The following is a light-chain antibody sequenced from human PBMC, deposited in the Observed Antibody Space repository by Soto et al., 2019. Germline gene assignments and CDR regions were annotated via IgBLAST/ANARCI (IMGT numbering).Light chain of an antibody. CDR2: DVS. V-gene: IGLV2-11*01. CDR1: SSDVGGYHY. CDR3: CSYAGSYKGYV. Sequence: QSALTQPRSVSGSPGQSVTISCTGTSSDVGGYHYVSWYQQHPGKAPKLMIYDVSKRPSGVPDRFSGSKSGNTAALTISGLQAEDEADDYCCSYAGSYKGYVFGTGTKVTVL. J-gene: IGLJ1*01.